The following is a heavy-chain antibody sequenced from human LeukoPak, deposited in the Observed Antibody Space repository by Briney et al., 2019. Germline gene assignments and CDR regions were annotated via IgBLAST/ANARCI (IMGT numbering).Heavy chain of an antibody. CDR2: ISGSGSTT. CDR1: GFTFSSYA. J-gene: IGHJ4*02. Sequence: GGSLRLSCAASGFTFSSYAMNWVRQAPGKGLEWVSAISGSGSTTYYADSVKGRFAISRDNSKSTLYLQMNTLRAEDTAVYYCAKGTFMVESSSSLPDYWGQGTLVTVSS. D-gene: IGHD6-6*01. CDR3: AKGTFMVESSSSLPDY. V-gene: IGHV3-23*01.